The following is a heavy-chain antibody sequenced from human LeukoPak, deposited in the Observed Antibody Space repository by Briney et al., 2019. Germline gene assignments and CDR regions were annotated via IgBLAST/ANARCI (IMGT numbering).Heavy chain of an antibody. V-gene: IGHV3-23*01. Sequence: PGGSLRLSCAASGFAFNSQTMSWVRQAPGKGLEWVSAISKSGDHTYYAASAKGRFTIYRDNSKNTLYLQMNSLRAEDTAVYYCAKVTGGDMITYGGLDYWGQGTLVTVSS. J-gene: IGHJ4*02. CDR3: AKVTGGDMITYGGLDY. CDR1: GFAFNSQT. D-gene: IGHD3-16*01. CDR2: ISKSGDHT.